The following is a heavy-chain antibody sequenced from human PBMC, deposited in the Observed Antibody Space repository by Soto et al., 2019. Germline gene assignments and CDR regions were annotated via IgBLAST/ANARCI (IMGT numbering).Heavy chain of an antibody. Sequence: QVQLQESGPGLVKPSQTLSLTCTVSGGSISSGDYYWSWIRQPPGKGLEWVGYIYYSGSTYYNPSLKSRVTISVDPSKNQFSLNLTSVTAADTAVYYCARDHGGMCYYDSSGYYPWGQGTLVTVSS. J-gene: IGHJ5*02. CDR3: ARDHGGMCYYDSSGYYP. CDR1: GGSISSGDYY. D-gene: IGHD3-22*01. CDR2: IYYSGST. V-gene: IGHV4-30-4*01.